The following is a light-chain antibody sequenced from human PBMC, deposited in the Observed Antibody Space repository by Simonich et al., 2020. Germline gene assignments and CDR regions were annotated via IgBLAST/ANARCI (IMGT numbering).Light chain of an antibody. J-gene: IGLJ2*01. V-gene: IGLV1-40*01. CDR2: CNR. Sequence: QSVLTQPPSVSGAPGQRVTISCTGSSSNIGAGYDVHWYQQLPGTAPKLLIYCNRNRPSGVPDRFSGSKSGTSASLAITGLQAEDEADYYCQSYDSSLSGSVVFGGGTKLTVL. CDR1: SSNIGAGYD. CDR3: QSYDSSLSGSVV.